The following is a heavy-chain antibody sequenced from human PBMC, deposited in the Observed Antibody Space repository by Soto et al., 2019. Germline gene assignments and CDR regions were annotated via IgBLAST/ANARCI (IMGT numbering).Heavy chain of an antibody. Sequence: SETLSLTCFVSGYSITSGGYYWSWIRHHPGKGLEWIGSFYSSGSIIYNPSLRSRVSISGDTSSNQFSMSLTSVTAADTARYYCARMYSSGSGWFHPWGQGTLVTVSS. CDR2: FYSSGSI. D-gene: IGHD6-19*01. V-gene: IGHV4-31*03. J-gene: IGHJ5*02. CDR1: GYSITSGGYY. CDR3: ARMYSSGSGWFHP.